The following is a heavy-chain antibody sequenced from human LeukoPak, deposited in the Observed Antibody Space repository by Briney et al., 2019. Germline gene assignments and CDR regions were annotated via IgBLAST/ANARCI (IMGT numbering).Heavy chain of an antibody. CDR3: ARGGYSHGYILLNY. CDR2: IYYSGST. V-gene: IGHV4-59*01. D-gene: IGHD5-18*01. CDR1: GGSISSYY. Sequence: SETLSLTCTVSGGSISSYYWSWIRQPPGKGLEWIGYIYYSGSTNYNPSLKSRVTISVDTSKNQFSLKLSSVTAADTAVYYCARGGYSHGYILLNYWGQGTLVTVSS. J-gene: IGHJ4*02.